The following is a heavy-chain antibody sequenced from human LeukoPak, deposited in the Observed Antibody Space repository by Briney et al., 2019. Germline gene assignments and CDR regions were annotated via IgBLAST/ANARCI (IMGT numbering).Heavy chain of an antibody. Sequence: SSETLSLTCTVSGGSISSSSYYWGWIRQPPGKGLEWTGSIYYSGSTYYNPSLKSRVTISVDTAKNQFSLNLISVTAADTAVYYCAREGDTVTSTPRPQYNWFDPWGQGTLVTVSS. V-gene: IGHV4-39*07. D-gene: IGHD4-17*01. CDR2: IYYSGST. J-gene: IGHJ5*02. CDR1: GGSISSSSYY. CDR3: AREGDTVTSTPRPQYNWFDP.